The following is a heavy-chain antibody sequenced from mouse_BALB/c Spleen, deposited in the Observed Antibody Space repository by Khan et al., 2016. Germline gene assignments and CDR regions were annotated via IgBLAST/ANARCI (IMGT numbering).Heavy chain of an antibody. Sequence: EVQLQESGPGLVKPSQSLSLTCTVTGYSITSDYAWNWIRQFPGNKLEWMGYISYSGYTTYNPSLKSRISITRDPSKHQFFLQLASVTTEDTATDYVAKGRRKAWFAYWGQGTLVTVSA. CDR1: GYSITSDYA. CDR2: ISYSGYT. J-gene: IGHJ3*01. V-gene: IGHV3-2*02. CDR3: AKGRRKAWFAY.